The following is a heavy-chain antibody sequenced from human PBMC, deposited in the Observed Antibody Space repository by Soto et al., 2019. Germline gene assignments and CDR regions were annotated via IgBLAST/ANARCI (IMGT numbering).Heavy chain of an antibody. CDR1: GFTFSTFW. J-gene: IGHJ4*02. CDR2: SRDKPQGYST. Sequence: LRLSCAASGFTFSTFWMDWVRQAPGKGLEWVGRSRDKPQGYSTAYAASVKGRFTTSRDESKNSAYLQMNSLKTEDTAVYYCVRATYFSDSSGYTRCLDYWGQGTLVTVSS. V-gene: IGHV3-72*01. CDR3: VRATYFSDSSGYTRCLDY. D-gene: IGHD3-22*01.